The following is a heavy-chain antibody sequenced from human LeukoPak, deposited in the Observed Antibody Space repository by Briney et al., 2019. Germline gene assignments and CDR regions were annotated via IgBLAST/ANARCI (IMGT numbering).Heavy chain of an antibody. CDR2: IYTSGST. J-gene: IGHJ6*02. Sequence: SETLSLTCTVSGGSISSYYWSWIRQPAGKGLEWIGRIYTSGSTNYNPSLKSRVTMSVDTSKNQFSLKLSSVTAADTAVYYCAREGGVRYSGSYYYYYGMDVWGQGTTVTVSS. CDR3: AREGGVRYSGSYYYYYGMDV. D-gene: IGHD1-26*01. CDR1: GGSISSYY. V-gene: IGHV4-4*07.